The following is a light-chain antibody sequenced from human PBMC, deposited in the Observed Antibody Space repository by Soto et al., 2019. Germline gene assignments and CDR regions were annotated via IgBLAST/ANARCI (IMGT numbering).Light chain of an antibody. CDR3: CSYAGSFSVI. CDR1: HSDVGSYNL. J-gene: IGLJ2*01. V-gene: IGLV2-23*01. CDR2: EDS. Sequence: QSALTQPASVSGSPGKSITISCTGTHSDVGSYNLVSWYQQHPGKAPKLIIYEDSKRPSGVSNRFSGSKSGYTASLTISGLEAEDEADYYCCSYAGSFSVIFGGGTKLTVL.